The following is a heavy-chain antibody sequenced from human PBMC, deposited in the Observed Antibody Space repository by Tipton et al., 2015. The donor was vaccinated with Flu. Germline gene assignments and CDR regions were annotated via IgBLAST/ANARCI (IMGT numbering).Heavy chain of an antibody. J-gene: IGHJ5*02. V-gene: IGHV4-38-2*01. D-gene: IGHD4-11*01. Sequence: TLSLTCSVSGYSIRSAYYWGWVRRPPGKGLEWIGTIYHSGTTYYNPSLKSRLTISVDTSKNQFSLRLSSVTAADRAVYYCARRDNSNYVSDPKKWFDPWGRGILVSVYS. CDR3: ARRDNSNYVSDPKKWFDP. CDR2: IYHSGTT. CDR1: GYSIRSAYY.